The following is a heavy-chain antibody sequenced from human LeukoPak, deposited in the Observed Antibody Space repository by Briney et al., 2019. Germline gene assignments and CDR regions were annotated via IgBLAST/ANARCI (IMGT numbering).Heavy chain of an antibody. J-gene: IGHJ5*02. CDR1: GGTFSSYA. D-gene: IGHD3-22*01. V-gene: IGHV1-69*01. Sequence: EASVKVSCKASGGTFSSYAISWVRQAPGQGLEWMGGIIPIFGTANYAQKFQGRVTITADESTSTAYMELSSLRSEDTAVYYCARELYQDNSGYYPRWFDPWGQGTLVTVPS. CDR3: ARELYQDNSGYYPRWFDP. CDR2: IIPIFGTA.